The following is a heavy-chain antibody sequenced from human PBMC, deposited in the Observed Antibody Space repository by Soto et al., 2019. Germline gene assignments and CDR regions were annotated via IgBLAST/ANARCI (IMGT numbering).Heavy chain of an antibody. CDR1: GGTFSSYA. D-gene: IGHD6-6*01. CDR2: IVVGSGNT. CDR3: AADPGSSSTYYYYYGMDV. Sequence: GASVKVSCKASGGTFSSYAISWVRQAPGQRLEWIGWIVVGSGNTNYAQKFQERVTITRDMSTSTAYMELSSLRSEDTAVYYCAADPGSSSTYYYYYGMDVWGQGTTVTVSS. V-gene: IGHV1-58*02. J-gene: IGHJ6*02.